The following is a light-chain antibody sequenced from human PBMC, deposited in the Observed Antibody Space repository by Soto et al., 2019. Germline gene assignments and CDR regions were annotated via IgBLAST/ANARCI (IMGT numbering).Light chain of an antibody. CDR3: GAWDGSLSVVL. J-gene: IGLJ2*01. Sequence: QSALTQPPSVSAAPGQKVTISCYGSSANIGSNYVSWYQHLPGTAPKLVIYDSNRRPSEIPDRFSGSKSGTSATLDITGLQTGDEADYYCGAWDGSLSVVLFGGGTQLTVL. CDR1: SANIGSNY. V-gene: IGLV1-51*01. CDR2: DSN.